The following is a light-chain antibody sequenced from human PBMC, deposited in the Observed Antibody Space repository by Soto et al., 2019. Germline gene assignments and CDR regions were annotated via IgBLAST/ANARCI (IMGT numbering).Light chain of an antibody. CDR3: QEGYTSSRT. CDR1: QSISFY. V-gene: IGKV1-39*01. J-gene: IGKJ1*01. Sequence: DIQMTQSPSSLSASVGDRVTITCRASQSISFYLNWYQHRPGKAPQLLIYGASTLRSVVPSRFSGRGSGTDFTLTITSLQPEDIATYSCQEGYTSSRTFGQGTTVEI. CDR2: GAS.